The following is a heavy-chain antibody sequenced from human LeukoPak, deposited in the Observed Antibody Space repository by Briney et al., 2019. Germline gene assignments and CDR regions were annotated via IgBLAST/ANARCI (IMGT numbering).Heavy chain of an antibody. J-gene: IGHJ4*02. CDR2: IGTHAGSI. CDR1: GFTFSTYP. V-gene: IGHV3-64*04. Sequence: GGSLRLSRAASGFTFSTYPMHWVRQAPGKGLEYVSAIGTHAGSIFYANSVKGRFTISRDNSKNTLYLQMNSLRAEDTAVYYCAKDQNRYYYDSSGYDAGFDYWGQGTLVTVSS. CDR3: AKDQNRYYYDSSGYDAGFDY. D-gene: IGHD3-22*01.